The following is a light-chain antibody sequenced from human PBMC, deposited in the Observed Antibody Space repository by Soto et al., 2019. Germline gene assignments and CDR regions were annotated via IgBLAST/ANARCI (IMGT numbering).Light chain of an antibody. Sequence: EIVLTQSPVPLPLSPGEGVTLSRRVGQNVTTSQFAWYQQGPGQAPRLLVFGVSSRVIGIPDRFSGCGSGTDFTLTISGLESEDFAVYYCHHYGSSPLTFGQGTRLEI. CDR2: GVS. V-gene: IGKV3-20*01. CDR1: QNVTTSQ. CDR3: HHYGSSPLT. J-gene: IGKJ5*01.